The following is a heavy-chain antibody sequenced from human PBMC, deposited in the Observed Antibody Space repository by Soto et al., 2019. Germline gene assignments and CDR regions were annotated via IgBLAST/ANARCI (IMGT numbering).Heavy chain of an antibody. CDR1: GYTFTSYA. J-gene: IGHJ6*02. CDR3: ARSARHWSGYFPTRSGDV. Sequence: ASVKVSCKASGYTFTSYAMHWVRQAPGQRLEWMGWINAGNGNTKYSQKFQGRVTITRDTSASTAYMELSSPRSEDTAVYYCARSARHWSGYFPTRSGDVWGQGTTVTVSS. CDR2: INAGNGNT. D-gene: IGHD3-3*01. V-gene: IGHV1-3*01.